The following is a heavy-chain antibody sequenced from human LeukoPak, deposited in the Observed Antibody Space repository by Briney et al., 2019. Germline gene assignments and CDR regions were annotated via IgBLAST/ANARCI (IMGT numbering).Heavy chain of an antibody. CDR1: GYSVTNYW. V-gene: IGHV5-10-1*01. D-gene: IGHD3-10*01. J-gene: IGHJ5*02. Sequence: GESLKISCKGSGYSVTNYWISWVSQMPGKGLEWMGRIDPSDSYTNYSPSLQGHVTISADKSISTAYLQWSSLKASDTAMYYCARIWFGEFSNWFDPWGQGTLVTVSS. CDR3: ARIWFGEFSNWFDP. CDR2: IDPSDSYT.